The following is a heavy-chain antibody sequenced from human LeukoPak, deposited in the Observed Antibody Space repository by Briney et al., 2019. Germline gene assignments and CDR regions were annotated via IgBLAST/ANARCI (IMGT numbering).Heavy chain of an antibody. D-gene: IGHD3-22*01. Sequence: ASVKVSCKASGYTFTSYYMHWVRQAPGQGLEWMGGIIPIFGTANYAQKFQGRVTITADEPTSTAYMELSSLRSEDTAVYYCARDPTDGSSGYLEDIWGQGTMVTVSS. CDR3: ARDPTDGSSGYLEDI. CDR1: GYTFTSYY. J-gene: IGHJ3*02. CDR2: IIPIFGTA. V-gene: IGHV1-69*13.